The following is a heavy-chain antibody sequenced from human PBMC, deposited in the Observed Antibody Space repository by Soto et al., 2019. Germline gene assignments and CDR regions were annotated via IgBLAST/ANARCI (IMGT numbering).Heavy chain of an antibody. CDR3: ARDFSLAVAGSFGY. V-gene: IGHV4-31*03. Sequence: SETLSLTCTVSGGSISSGGYYWSWIRQHPGKGLEWSGYIYYSRSTYYNPSLKSRVTISVDASRNQFSLKPTSVTAADTAIYYCARDFSLAVAGSFGYWGQGTLVTVSS. D-gene: IGHD6-19*01. CDR1: GGSISSGGYY. CDR2: IYYSRST. J-gene: IGHJ4*02.